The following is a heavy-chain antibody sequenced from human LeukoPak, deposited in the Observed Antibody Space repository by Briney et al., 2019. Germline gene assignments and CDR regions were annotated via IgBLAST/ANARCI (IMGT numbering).Heavy chain of an antibody. CDR1: GGSINSYY. V-gene: IGHV4-59*06. CDR2: IYYSGST. D-gene: IGHD2-8*02. CDR3: ARSLVQHQIDY. J-gene: IGHJ4*02. Sequence: SETLSLTCTVSGGSINSYYWSWIRQHPGKGLEWIGYIYYSGSTYYNPSLKSRVTISVDTSKNQFSLKLSSVTAADTAVYYCARSLVQHQIDYWGQGTLVTVSS.